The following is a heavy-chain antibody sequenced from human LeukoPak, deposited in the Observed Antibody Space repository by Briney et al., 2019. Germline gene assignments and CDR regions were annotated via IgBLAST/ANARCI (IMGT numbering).Heavy chain of an antibody. CDR1: GFTFSSYA. V-gene: IGHV3-23*01. J-gene: IGHJ4*02. CDR2: ITGSDDRT. CDR3: AKDYLGGSYSFDY. Sequence: PGGSLRLSCAASGFTFSSYAMSWVRQAPGKGLEWVSAITGSDDRTYYADSVKGRFTISRDNSKNTLYLQMNSLRAEDTAVYYCAKDYLGGSYSFDYWGQGTLVTVSS. D-gene: IGHD1-26*01.